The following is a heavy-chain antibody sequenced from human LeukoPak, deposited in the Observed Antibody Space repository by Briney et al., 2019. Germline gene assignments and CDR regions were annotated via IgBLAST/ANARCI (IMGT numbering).Heavy chain of an antibody. J-gene: IGHJ3*02. D-gene: IGHD2-2*01. V-gene: IGHV5-51*01. Sequence: GESLKISCKGSGYSFTSYWIGWVRQMPGKGLEWMGIIYPGDSDTRYSPSFQGQVTISADKSISTAYLQWSSLKASDTAMYYCASRYCSSTSCDEAFDIWAQGTMVTVFS. CDR3: ASRYCSSTSCDEAFDI. CDR2: IYPGDSDT. CDR1: GYSFTSYW.